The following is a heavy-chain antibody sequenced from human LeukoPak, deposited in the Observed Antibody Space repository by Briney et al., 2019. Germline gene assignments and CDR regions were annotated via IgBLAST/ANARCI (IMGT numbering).Heavy chain of an antibody. J-gene: IGHJ4*02. V-gene: IGHV2-26*01. Sequence: SGPVLVKPTETLTLTCTVSGFSLSNARMGVSWIRQPPGKALEWLAHIFSNDEKSYSTSLKSRLTISKDTSKSQVVLTMTNMDPVDTATYYCAHSRRYFDWLLVGGYFDYWGQGTLVTVSS. CDR1: GFSLSNARMG. CDR3: AHSRRYFDWLLVGGYFDY. CDR2: IFSNDEK. D-gene: IGHD3-9*01.